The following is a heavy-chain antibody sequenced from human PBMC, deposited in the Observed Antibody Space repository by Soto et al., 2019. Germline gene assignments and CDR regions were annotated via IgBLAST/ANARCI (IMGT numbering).Heavy chain of an antibody. CDR1: GYSFSNNW. V-gene: IGHV5-51*01. CDR2: MHPGDSDT. Sequence: LGESLKISCKGSGYSFSNNWVGWVRQMPGKGLEWMGTMHPGDSDTRYSPSFQGQVTISADKSINTAYLQWSSLKPSDSAMYYCARHNRYSSTWFEGWFDPWGQGTLVTVSS. CDR3: ARHNRYSSTWFEGWFDP. J-gene: IGHJ5*02. D-gene: IGHD6-13*01.